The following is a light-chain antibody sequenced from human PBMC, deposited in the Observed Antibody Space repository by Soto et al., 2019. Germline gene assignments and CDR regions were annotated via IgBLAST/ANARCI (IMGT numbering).Light chain of an antibody. V-gene: IGLV3-21*02. CDR3: QVWGSRSDHYV. CDR1: NIGSES. J-gene: IGLJ1*01. CDR2: DNS. Sequence: SSELTQPPSVSVAPGQTARITCGGDNIGSESVHWYHQKPGQAPVLVVYDNSDRPSGIPERFSGSSSGNTATLTISRVEAADEADYYCQVWGSRSDHYVFGTGTKLTVL.